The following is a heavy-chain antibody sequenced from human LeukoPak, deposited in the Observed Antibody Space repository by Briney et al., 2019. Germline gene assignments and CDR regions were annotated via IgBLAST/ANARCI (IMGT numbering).Heavy chain of an antibody. CDR3: ANGGAAVGTPGIDAFDI. CDR1: GFTFNNYG. J-gene: IGHJ3*02. V-gene: IGHV3-30*02. D-gene: IGHD6-13*01. Sequence: GGSLRLSCAASGFTFNNYGMHWVRQAPGKGLEWVAFIRYDGNNKYYADSVKGRFTISRDNSKSTLYLQMNSLRAEDTAVYYCANGGAAVGTPGIDAFDIWGQGTMVTVSS. CDR2: IRYDGNNK.